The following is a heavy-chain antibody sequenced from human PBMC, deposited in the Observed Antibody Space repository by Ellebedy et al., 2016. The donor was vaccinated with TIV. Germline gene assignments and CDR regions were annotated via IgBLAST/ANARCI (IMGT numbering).Heavy chain of an antibody. J-gene: IGHJ6*02. Sequence: SVKVSXKASGGTFGRHAISWVRQAPGQGLEWMGGIIPIFGTINPAQKFQGRVTITADKSTSTGYMELSSLRSEDTAVYYCARGTSSPRNYYGMDVWGQGTTVTVSS. CDR2: IIPIFGTI. D-gene: IGHD2-2*01. CDR1: GGTFGRHA. CDR3: ARGTSSPRNYYGMDV. V-gene: IGHV1-69*06.